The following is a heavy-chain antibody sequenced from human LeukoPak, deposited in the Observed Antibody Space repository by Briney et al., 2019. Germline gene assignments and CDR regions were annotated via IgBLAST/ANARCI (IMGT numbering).Heavy chain of an antibody. Sequence: PGGSLRLSCAASGFTFSDYYMSWIRQAPGKGLEWVSYISSSGSTIYYADSVKGRFTISRDNAKNSLYLQMNSLRAEDTAVYYCARDETTVDYYYMDVWGKGTTVTISS. CDR1: GFTFSDYY. V-gene: IGHV3-11*01. CDR2: ISSSGSTI. J-gene: IGHJ6*03. D-gene: IGHD4-11*01. CDR3: ARDETTVDYYYMDV.